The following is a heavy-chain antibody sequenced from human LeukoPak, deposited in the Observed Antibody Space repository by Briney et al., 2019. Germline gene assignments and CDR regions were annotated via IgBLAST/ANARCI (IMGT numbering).Heavy chain of an antibody. J-gene: IGHJ4*02. V-gene: IGHV1-24*01. CDR3: ATFQAYANSGHLRPYFDY. Sequence: ASVKVSCKISGYSLTELAIHWVRQAPGKGLEWMGGSDPEDVKASFAEKFQGRVTFTEDTSTDTAFMELSRLRSDDTAVYYCATFQAYANSGHLRPYFDYWGQGTLVTVSS. D-gene: IGHD3-22*01. CDR2: SDPEDVKA. CDR1: GYSLTELA.